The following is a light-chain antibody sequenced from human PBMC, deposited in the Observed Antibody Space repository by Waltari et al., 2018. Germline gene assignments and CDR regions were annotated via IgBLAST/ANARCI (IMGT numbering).Light chain of an antibody. CDR3: QRYVRLPAT. J-gene: IGKJ1*01. V-gene: IGKV3-20*01. CDR2: CTS. Sequence: CRPSQSVSRTLAWYQQRPGHAPKRLIYCTSISATCIPDRITGSASETDFSLTISRLGPEGFAICVCQRYVRLPATCGQGTKVEI. CDR1: QSVSRT.